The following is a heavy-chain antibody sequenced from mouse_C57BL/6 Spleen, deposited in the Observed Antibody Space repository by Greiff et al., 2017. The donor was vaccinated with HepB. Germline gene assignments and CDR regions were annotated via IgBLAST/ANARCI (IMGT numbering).Heavy chain of an antibody. CDR2: INYDGSST. CDR1: GFTFSDYY. CDR3: ARGTYYFDY. J-gene: IGHJ2*01. V-gene: IGHV5-16*01. Sequence: EVQLVESEGGLVQPGSSMKLSCTASGFTFSDYYMAWVRQVPEKGLEWVANINYDGSSTYYLDSLKSRFIISRDTAKNILYLQMSSLKSEDTATYYCARGTYYFDYWGQGTTRTVSS.